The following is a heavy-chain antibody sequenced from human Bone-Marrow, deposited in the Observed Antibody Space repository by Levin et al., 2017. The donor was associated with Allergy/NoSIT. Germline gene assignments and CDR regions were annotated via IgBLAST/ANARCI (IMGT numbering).Heavy chain of an antibody. Sequence: SETLSLTCTVSGGSISSYYWSWIRQPPGKGLEWIGYIYYSGSTNYNPSLKSRVTISVDTSKNQFSLKLSSVTAADTAVYYCARSSGYYPWDWFDPWGQGTLVTVSS. CDR3: ARSSGYYPWDWFDP. J-gene: IGHJ5*02. CDR1: GGSISSYY. CDR2: IYYSGST. V-gene: IGHV4-59*01. D-gene: IGHD3-22*01.